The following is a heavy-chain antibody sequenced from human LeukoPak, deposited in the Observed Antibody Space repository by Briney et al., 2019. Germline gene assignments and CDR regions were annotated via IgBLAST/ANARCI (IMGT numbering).Heavy chain of an antibody. CDR2: ISSSTNTI. CDR3: ARGGYGANDDAFDI. J-gene: IGHJ3*02. Sequence: GGSLGLSCAASGFTFSSYSMNWVRQAPGKGLEWVSYISSSTNTIYYADSVKGRFTISRDNAKNSLFLQMNSLRDEDTAVYYCARGGYGANDDAFDIWGQGTMVTVSS. D-gene: IGHD4-23*01. V-gene: IGHV3-48*02. CDR1: GFTFSSYS.